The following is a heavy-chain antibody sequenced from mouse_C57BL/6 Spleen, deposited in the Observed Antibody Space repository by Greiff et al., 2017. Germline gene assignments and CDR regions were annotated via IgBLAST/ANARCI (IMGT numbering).Heavy chain of an antibody. CDR2: IRNKANNHAT. Sequence: EVQLVESGGGLVQPGGSMKLSCAASGFTFSDAWMDWVRQSPEKGLEWVAEIRNKANNHATYYAESEKGRFTISRDDSKSSVYLQMNSLRAEDTGIYYCTRPLTGDWYFDVWGTGTTVTVSS. J-gene: IGHJ1*03. D-gene: IGHD4-1*01. CDR3: TRPLTGDWYFDV. V-gene: IGHV6-6*01. CDR1: GFTFSDAW.